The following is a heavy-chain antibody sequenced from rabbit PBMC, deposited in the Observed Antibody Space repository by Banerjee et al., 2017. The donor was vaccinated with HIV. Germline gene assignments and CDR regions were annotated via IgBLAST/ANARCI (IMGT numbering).Heavy chain of an antibody. CDR1: GFSFSSGYY. D-gene: IGHD7-1*01. CDR3: ARDYYTYGYPGYDAGSTRLDL. V-gene: IGHV1S40*01. Sequence: QSLEESGGDLVKPGASLTLTCTASGFSFSSGYYMCWVRQAPGKGLEWIACIYAVSNDITYHASWAKGRFTISKTSSTTVTLQMTSLTAADTATYFCARDYYTYGYPGYDAGSTRLDLWGPGTLVTVS. J-gene: IGHJ3*01. CDR2: IYAVSNDIT.